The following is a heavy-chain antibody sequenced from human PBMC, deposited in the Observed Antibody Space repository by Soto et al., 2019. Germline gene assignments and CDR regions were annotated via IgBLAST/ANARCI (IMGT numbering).Heavy chain of an antibody. CDR1: GFTFSSYG. V-gene: IGHV3-30*18. J-gene: IGHJ4*02. CDR2: ISYDGSNK. Sequence: QVQLVESGGGVVQPGRSLRLSCAASGFTFSSYGMHWVRQAPGKGLEWVAVISYDGSNKYYADSVKGRFTISRDNSKNTLYLQMNSLRAEDTAVYYCAKAGMRGVTVTFFDYWGQGTLVTVSS. CDR3: AKAGMRGVTVTFFDY. D-gene: IGHD2-21*02.